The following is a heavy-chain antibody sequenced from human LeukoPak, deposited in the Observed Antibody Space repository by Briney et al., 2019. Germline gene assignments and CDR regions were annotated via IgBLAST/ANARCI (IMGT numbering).Heavy chain of an antibody. CDR3: VKDGFAVYCGGDCYNPFDY. CDR2: IRFDGSNK. J-gene: IGHJ4*02. CDR1: EFTFSSYG. D-gene: IGHD2-21*02. V-gene: IGHV3-30*02. Sequence: GGSLRLSCAASEFTFSSYGMHWVRQAPGKGLEWVALIRFDGSNKYYADSVEGRFTISRDNSKNTLYLQMNSLRAEDTAVYYCVKDGFAVYCGGDCYNPFDYWGQGTLVTVSS.